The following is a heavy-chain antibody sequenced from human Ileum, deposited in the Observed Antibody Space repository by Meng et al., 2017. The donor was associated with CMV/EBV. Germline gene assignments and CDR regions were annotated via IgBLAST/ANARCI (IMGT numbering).Heavy chain of an antibody. J-gene: IGHJ4*02. CDR1: GFTFSSYW. CDR2: INRDGSST. V-gene: IGHV3-74*01. D-gene: IGHD3-22*01. Sequence: GESLKISCAASGFTFSSYWMHWVRQAPGKGLVWVSRINRDGSSTSYADSVKGRFTISRDHAKNTVYLQMNSLRADDTAVYYCARGTLDQRYYYDSSGHYYLFDYWGQGTLVTVSS. CDR3: ARGTLDQRYYYDSSGHYYLFDY.